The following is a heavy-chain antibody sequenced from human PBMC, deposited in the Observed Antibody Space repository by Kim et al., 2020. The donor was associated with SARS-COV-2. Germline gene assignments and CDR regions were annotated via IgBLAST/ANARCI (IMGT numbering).Heavy chain of an antibody. Sequence: RDGPSFQGQVTISVEKSISTAYLQWSSLKASDSAVYYCARLSYDTIRFDYWGQGTLVAVSS. V-gene: IGHV5-51*01. J-gene: IGHJ4*02. CDR3: ARLSYDTIRFDY. D-gene: IGHD3-10*01.